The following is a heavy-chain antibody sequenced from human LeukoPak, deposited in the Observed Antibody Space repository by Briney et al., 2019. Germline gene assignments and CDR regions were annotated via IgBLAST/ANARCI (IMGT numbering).Heavy chain of an antibody. CDR1: GGSFSGYY. Sequence: SETRSLTCAVYGGSFSGYYWGWIRQPPGKGREWIGEINHRGSTTYNPSLKSRVTISVDTSKNQFSLKLSSVTAADTAVYYCARGRAARMSQGFYYYYYMDVWGKGTTVTVSS. CDR3: ARGRAARMSQGFYYYYYMDV. D-gene: IGHD6-25*01. J-gene: IGHJ6*03. CDR2: INHRGST. V-gene: IGHV4-34*01.